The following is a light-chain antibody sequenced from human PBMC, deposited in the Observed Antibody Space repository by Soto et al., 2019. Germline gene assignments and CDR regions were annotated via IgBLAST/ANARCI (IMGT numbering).Light chain of an antibody. CDR1: SSSIGSNT. CDR2: SNN. Sequence: QYVPSQPPSASGTPWQSVTLSCSGSSSSIGSNTVNWYQQLPGTAPKLLIHSNNQRPSGVPDRFSGSKSGTSASLAISGLQSEDEADYYCAAWGDSLNALHVFGTGTKVTVL. J-gene: IGLJ1*01. CDR3: AAWGDSLNALHV. V-gene: IGLV1-44*01.